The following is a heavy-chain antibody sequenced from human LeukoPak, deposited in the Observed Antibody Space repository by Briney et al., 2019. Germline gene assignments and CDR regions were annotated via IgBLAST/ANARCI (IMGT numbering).Heavy chain of an antibody. J-gene: IGHJ3*02. V-gene: IGHV3-21*01. CDR1: GFTFSSYS. CDR3: ARDRRWGYCSSTSCYSDAFDI. Sequence: GGSLRLSCAASGFTFSSYSMNWVRQAPGKGLEWVSSISSSSSYIYYADSVKGRFTISRDNAKNSLYLQMNSLRAEDTAVYYCARDRRWGYCSSTSCYSDAFDIWGQGTMVTVSS. D-gene: IGHD2-2*01. CDR2: ISSSSSYI.